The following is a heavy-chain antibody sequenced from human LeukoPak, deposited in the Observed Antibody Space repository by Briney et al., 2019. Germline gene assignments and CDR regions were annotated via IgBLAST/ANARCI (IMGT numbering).Heavy chain of an antibody. CDR2: ISSNGGST. V-gene: IGHV3-64*01. CDR3: ARGGPDSGYE. J-gene: IGHJ4*02. CDR1: GFTFSSYA. Sequence: GGSLRLSCAASGFTFSSYAMHWVRQAPGRGLEYVSAISSNGGSTYYANSVKGRFTISRDNSKNTLYLQMGSLRAEDMAVYYCARGGPDSGYEWGQGTLVTVSS. D-gene: IGHD5-12*01.